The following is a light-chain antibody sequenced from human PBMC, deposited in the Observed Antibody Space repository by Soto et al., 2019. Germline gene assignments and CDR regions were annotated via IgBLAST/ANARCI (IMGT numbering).Light chain of an antibody. CDR1: QSVSSSY. Sequence: EIVLTQSPGTLSLSPGERATLSCRASQSVSSSYLAWYQQKPGQAPRLLIYGASSRATGIPDRFSGSGSGTDFTLTISRLEPEGFAVYYCQQYGSSLTVGPGTKVDIK. CDR3: QQYGSSLT. V-gene: IGKV3-20*01. J-gene: IGKJ3*01. CDR2: GAS.